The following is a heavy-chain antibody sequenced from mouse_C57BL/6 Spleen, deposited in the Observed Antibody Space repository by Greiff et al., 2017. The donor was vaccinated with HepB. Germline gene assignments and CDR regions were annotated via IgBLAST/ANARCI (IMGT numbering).Heavy chain of an antibody. D-gene: IGHD4-1*02. CDR3: AQLGRSYWYFDV. J-gene: IGHJ1*03. CDR1: GFNIKDYY. CDR2: IDPEDGET. V-gene: IGHV14-2*01. Sequence: EVKLQESGAELVKPGASVKLSCTASGFNIKDYYMHWVKQRTEQGLEWIGRIDPEDGETKYAPKFKGKATIAADTSSNTAYLQLSSLTSEDTAVYYGAQLGRSYWYFDVWGTGTTVTVSS.